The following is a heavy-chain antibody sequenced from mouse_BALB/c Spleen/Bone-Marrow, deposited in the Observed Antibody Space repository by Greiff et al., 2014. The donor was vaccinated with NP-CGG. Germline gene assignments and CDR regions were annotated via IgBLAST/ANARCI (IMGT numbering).Heavy chain of an antibody. D-gene: IGHD3-1*01. J-gene: IGHJ1*01. V-gene: IGHV1S81*02. CDR2: INPTNGST. Sequence: LEESGAELVRPGVSVKLSCKASGYTFTSYWMHWIKQRPEQGLERIGEINPTNGSTNYNEEFKTKATLTVDKSSSTAYMQLSSLTSEDSAVYYCASGPWYFDVWGAGTTVTVSS. CDR1: GYTFTSYW. CDR3: ASGPWYFDV.